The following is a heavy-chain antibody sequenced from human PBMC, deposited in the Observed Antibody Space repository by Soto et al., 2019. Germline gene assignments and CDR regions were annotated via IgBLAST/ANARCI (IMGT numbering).Heavy chain of an antibody. CDR1: GGTFSTHA. CDR2: IIPISGTT. V-gene: IGHV1-69*13. Sequence: SVKVSCKASGGTFSTHAIIWVRQAPGHGLEWMGGIIPISGTTYYTQKFQGRVTITADEPTSTAFMELSSLKSEETAVFYCARGYCSGGNCYSGMDVWGQGTMVTVSS. CDR3: ARGYCSGGNCYSGMDV. J-gene: IGHJ6*02. D-gene: IGHD2-15*01.